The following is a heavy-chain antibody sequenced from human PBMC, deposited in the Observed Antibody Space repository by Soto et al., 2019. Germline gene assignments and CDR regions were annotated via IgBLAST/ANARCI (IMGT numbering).Heavy chain of an antibody. J-gene: IGHJ6*02. V-gene: IGHV1-8*01. CDR3: ARGYYDFWSGDYYYGMDV. D-gene: IGHD3-3*01. Sequence: VASVKVSCKASGYTFTSYDINWVRQATGQGLEWMGWMNPNSGNTGYAQKFQGRVTMTRNTSISTAYMELSSLRSEDTAVYYCARGYYDFWSGDYYYGMDVWGQGTTVTVSS. CDR2: MNPNSGNT. CDR1: GYTFTSYD.